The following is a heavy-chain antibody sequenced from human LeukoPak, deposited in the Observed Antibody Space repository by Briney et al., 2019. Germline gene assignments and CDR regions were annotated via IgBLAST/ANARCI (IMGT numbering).Heavy chain of an antibody. V-gene: IGHV3-21*01. CDR2: ISSSDTYI. CDR3: ARMSFGELPLYGMDV. J-gene: IGHJ6*02. CDR1: GLTFRRYA. D-gene: IGHD3-10*01. Sequence: GGSLRLSCEASGLTFRRYAMHWVRQAPGKGLEWVSSISSSDTYIYHADSVKGRFTISRDNSQNTLFLQMNSLRAEDTAVYYCARMSFGELPLYGMDVWGQGTTVTVSS.